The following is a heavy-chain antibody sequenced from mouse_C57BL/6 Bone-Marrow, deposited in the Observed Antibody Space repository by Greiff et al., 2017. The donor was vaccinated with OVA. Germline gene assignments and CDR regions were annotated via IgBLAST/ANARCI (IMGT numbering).Heavy chain of an antibody. CDR3: AVAAWFAY. CDR1: GYTFTDYY. V-gene: IGHV1-26*01. CDR2: INPNNGGT. Sequence: EVQLQQSGPELVKPGASVKISCKASGYTFTDYYMNWVKQSPGKSLEWIGDINPNNGGTSYNEKFKGKATLTVDKSSSTAYMELRSLTSEDSAVYYCAVAAWFAYWGQGTLVTVSA. J-gene: IGHJ3*01.